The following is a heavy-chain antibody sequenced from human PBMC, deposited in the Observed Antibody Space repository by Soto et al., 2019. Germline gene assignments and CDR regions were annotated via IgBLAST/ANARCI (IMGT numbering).Heavy chain of an antibody. CDR2: ISSSSSYI. J-gene: IGHJ4*02. CDR1: GFTFSSYS. Sequence: PGGSLRLSCAASGFTFSSYSMNWVRQAPGKGLEWVSSISSSSSYIYYADSVKGRFTISRDNAKNSLYLQMNSLRAEDTAVYYCASGLLWFGGNQPDFDYSGQGTLVTVSS. V-gene: IGHV3-21*01. CDR3: ASGLLWFGGNQPDFDY. D-gene: IGHD3-10*01.